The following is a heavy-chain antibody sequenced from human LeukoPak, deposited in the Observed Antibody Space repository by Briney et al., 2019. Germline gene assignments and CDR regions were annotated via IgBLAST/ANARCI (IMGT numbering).Heavy chain of an antibody. J-gene: IGHJ4*02. D-gene: IGHD3-22*01. CDR2: FHPGDSES. CDR3: ARTIAFYYDSSSYMDF. Sequence: GESLKISCKGSGYSFNSHWIGWVRQRPGKGLEWMGIFHPGDSESRYSPSFQGQVTMSADQTITTAYLQWNTLKASDTAMYFCARTIAFYYDSSSYMDFWGQGTLVTVSP. CDR1: GYSFNSHW. V-gene: IGHV5-51*01.